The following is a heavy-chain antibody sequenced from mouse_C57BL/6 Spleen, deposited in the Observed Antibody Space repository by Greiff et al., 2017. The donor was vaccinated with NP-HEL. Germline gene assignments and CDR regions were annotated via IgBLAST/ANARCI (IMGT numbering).Heavy chain of an antibody. CDR3: ARAQTGIFDY. Sequence: VQLQQPGAELVKPGASVKLSCKASGYTFTSYWMQWVKQRPGQGLEWIGEIDPSDSYTNYNQKFQGKATLTVDTSSSTAYMQLSSLTSDDSAVYYCARAQTGIFDYWGQGTTLTVSS. V-gene: IGHV1-50*01. CDR1: GYTFTSYW. D-gene: IGHD4-1*01. J-gene: IGHJ2*01. CDR2: IDPSDSYT.